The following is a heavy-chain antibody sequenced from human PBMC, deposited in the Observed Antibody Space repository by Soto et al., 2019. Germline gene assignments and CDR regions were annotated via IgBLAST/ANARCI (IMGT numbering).Heavy chain of an antibody. CDR1: GTSISSTFW. Sequence: LETLSLTCAFSGTSISSTFWWTWVRQPPGKGLEWIGEVYHSGSTKYNPSLKSRVTISVDESKNQFSLELRAVTAADTAVYYCATLPPRIVVVKTEIPTWGQGTLVTVS. CDR3: ATLPPRIVVVKTEIPT. V-gene: IGHV4-4*02. CDR2: VYHSGST. D-gene: IGHD2-15*01. J-gene: IGHJ5*02.